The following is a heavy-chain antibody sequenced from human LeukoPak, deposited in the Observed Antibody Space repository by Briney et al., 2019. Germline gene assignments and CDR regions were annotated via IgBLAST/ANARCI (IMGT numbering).Heavy chain of an antibody. D-gene: IGHD6-13*01. CDR1: GFTFSSYW. CDR2: IKQDGSEK. Sequence: PGGSLRLSCAASGFTFSSYWMSWVRQAPGKGLEWVANIKQDGSEKYYVDSVKGRFTISRDNAKNSLYLQMNSLRAEDTAVYYCARVKVPISWVYYMDVWGKGTTVTVSS. J-gene: IGHJ6*03. CDR3: ARVKVPISWVYYMDV. V-gene: IGHV3-7*01.